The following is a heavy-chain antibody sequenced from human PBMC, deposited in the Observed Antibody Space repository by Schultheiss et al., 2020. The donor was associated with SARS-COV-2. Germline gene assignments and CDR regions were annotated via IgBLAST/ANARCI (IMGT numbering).Heavy chain of an antibody. CDR1: GGSISSGGYY. J-gene: IGHJ4*02. D-gene: IGHD1-1*01. V-gene: IGHV4-39*07. CDR3: ARVQGLQLTVDY. Sequence: SETLSLTCTVSGGSISSGGYYWSWIRQPPGKGLEWIGSIYYSGSTNYNPSLKSRVTISVDTSKNQFSLKLSSVTAADTAVYYCARVQGLQLTVDYWGQGTLVTVSS. CDR2: IYYSGST.